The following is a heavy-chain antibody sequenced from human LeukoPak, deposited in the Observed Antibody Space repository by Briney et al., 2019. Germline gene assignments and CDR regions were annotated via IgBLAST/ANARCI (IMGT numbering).Heavy chain of an antibody. CDR3: ARRRSSTSDAVDI. V-gene: IGHV5-51*01. CDR1: GYIFTHYW. Sequence: GESLKIPCKGPGYIFTHYWIGWVRQMPGKGLEWIGIINPADSDTRYSPSFQGQVLISADKSISTAYLHWGSPKASDTAMYFCARRRSSTSDAVDIWGQGTMVTVS. CDR2: INPADSDT. J-gene: IGHJ3*02.